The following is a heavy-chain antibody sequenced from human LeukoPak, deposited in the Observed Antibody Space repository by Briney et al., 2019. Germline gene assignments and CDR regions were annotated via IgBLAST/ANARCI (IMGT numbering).Heavy chain of an antibody. CDR2: FDPEDGET. CDR1: GYTLTELS. Sequence: ASVKVSCKVSGYTLTELSMHWVRQAPGKGLEWMGGFDPEDGETIYAQKFQGRVTMTRDISISTAYMELSSLRSEDTAVYYCARGAGTMGRDWFDPWGQGTLVTVSS. V-gene: IGHV1-24*01. D-gene: IGHD3-10*01. J-gene: IGHJ5*02. CDR3: ARGAGTMGRDWFDP.